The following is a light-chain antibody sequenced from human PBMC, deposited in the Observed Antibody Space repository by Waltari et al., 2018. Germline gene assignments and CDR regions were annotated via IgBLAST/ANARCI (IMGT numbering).Light chain of an antibody. V-gene: IGKV2-30*02. J-gene: IGKJ2*01. CDR1: QSLVHSDGNTY. Sequence: DVVMTQSPLSLPVTLGQPASISCRSSQSLVHSDGNTYLNWFQQRTGQSPRRLIYKVSNRGSGGPDRVSGSGSGTDCTLKISRVEAEDVGIYYCLQSTHWPYTFGQGTKLEIK. CDR3: LQSTHWPYT. CDR2: KVS.